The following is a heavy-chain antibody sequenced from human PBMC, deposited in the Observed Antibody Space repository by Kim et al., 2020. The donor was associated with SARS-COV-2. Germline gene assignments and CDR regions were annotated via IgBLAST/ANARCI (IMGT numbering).Heavy chain of an antibody. CDR3: ARGRFSALRYLFDY. Sequence: SETLSLTCAVYGGSFSGYYWSWIRQPPGKGLEWIGEINHSGSTNYNPSLKSRVTISVDTSKNQFSLKLSSVTAADTAVYYCARGRFSALRYLFDYWGQGTLVTVSS. J-gene: IGHJ4*02. CDR2: INHSGST. D-gene: IGHD3-9*01. CDR1: GGSFSGYY. V-gene: IGHV4-34*01.